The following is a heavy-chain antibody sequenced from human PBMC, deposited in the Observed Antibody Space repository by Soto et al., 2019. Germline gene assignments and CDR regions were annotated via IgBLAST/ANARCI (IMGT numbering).Heavy chain of an antibody. CDR3: ARAFYGVDL. V-gene: IGHV4-30-2*06. Sequence: NPSETLSLTCTVSGGSITSGGYSWSWIRQSPGQGLEWIGYIYQSGSAFYNPPLKTRATILVDRSKNQFSLNLTSVTAADAAVYYCARAFYGVDLWGQGTTVTVSS. J-gene: IGHJ6*02. CDR1: GGSITSGGYS. CDR2: IYQSGSA.